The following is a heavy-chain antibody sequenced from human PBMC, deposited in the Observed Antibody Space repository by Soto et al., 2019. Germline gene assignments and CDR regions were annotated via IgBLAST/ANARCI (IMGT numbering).Heavy chain of an antibody. CDR2: ISGSGGST. CDR1: GFTFSSYA. Sequence: GGSLRLSCAASGFTFSSYAMSWVRQAPGKGLEWVSAISGSGGSTYYADSVKGRFTISRDNSKNTLYLQMNSLRAEDTAVYYCAKDYPIDVVVPCLDSRSRARGYYFAYPGQRTLVTGSS. J-gene: IGHJ4*02. V-gene: IGHV3-23*01. CDR3: AKDYPIDVVVPCLDSRSRARGYYFAY. D-gene: IGHD2-2*01.